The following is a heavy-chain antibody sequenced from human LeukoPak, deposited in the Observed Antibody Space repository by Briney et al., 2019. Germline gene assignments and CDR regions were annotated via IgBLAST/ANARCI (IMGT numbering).Heavy chain of an antibody. CDR3: AKLSNGEMATITDY. V-gene: IGHV3-30*18. CDR1: GFTFSSYG. J-gene: IGHJ4*02. Sequence: GRSLRLSCAASGFTFSSYGMHWVRQAPGKGLEWVAVKSYDGSNKYYADSVKGRFTISRDNSKNTLYLQMNSLRAEDTAVYYCAKLSNGEMATITDYWGQGTLVTVSS. CDR2: KSYDGSNK. D-gene: IGHD5-24*01.